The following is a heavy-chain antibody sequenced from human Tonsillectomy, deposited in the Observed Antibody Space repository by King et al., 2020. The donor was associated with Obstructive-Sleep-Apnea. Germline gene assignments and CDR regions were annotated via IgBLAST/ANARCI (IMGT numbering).Heavy chain of an antibody. V-gene: IGHV1-46*01. CDR1: GYTFTRYY. Sequence: VQLVESGPEVKRPGASVKISCKASGYTFTRYYVHWVRQAPGQGLEWMGNIDPSGGSTGYAQKFQGRVRVTRDTSTSTVYMELSSLRPEDTAVYYCGGAWIQVSPLFYYHGMDVWGQGTTVTVSS. D-gene: IGHD5-18*01. CDR3: GGAWIQVSPLFYYHGMDV. J-gene: IGHJ6*02. CDR2: IDPSGGST.